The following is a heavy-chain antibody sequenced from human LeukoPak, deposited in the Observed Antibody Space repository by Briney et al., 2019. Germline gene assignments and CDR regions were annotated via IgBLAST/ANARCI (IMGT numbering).Heavy chain of an antibody. D-gene: IGHD1-26*01. CDR3: ARHSPVGIFYFDY. CDR2: VYYNGST. V-gene: IGHV4-39*01. CDR1: GGSISSSSYY. Sequence: PSETLSLTCTVSGGSISSSSYYWGGIRQPPGTGLEWIGRVYYNGSTYYHPSLKSRVTISVYTSKNQFSLKLSSVSAADTAVYYCARHSPVGIFYFDYWGQGTLVTVYS. J-gene: IGHJ4*02.